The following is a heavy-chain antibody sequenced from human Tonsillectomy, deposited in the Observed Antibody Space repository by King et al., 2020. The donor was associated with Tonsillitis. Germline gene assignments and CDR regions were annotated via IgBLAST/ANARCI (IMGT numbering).Heavy chain of an antibody. Sequence: VQLQESGPGLVKPSETLSLTCSVSGYSISSGYYWGWIRQSPGKGLVWIGTVYHSGSTYYSPSLKSRVTISVDTSKNQFSLKLNSVTAADTAIYYCARHSGTYYRDAFDIWGRGTMVTVSS. J-gene: IGHJ3*02. D-gene: IGHD1-26*01. V-gene: IGHV4-38-2*01. CDR1: GYSISSGYY. CDR3: ARHSGTYYRDAFDI. CDR2: VYHSGST.